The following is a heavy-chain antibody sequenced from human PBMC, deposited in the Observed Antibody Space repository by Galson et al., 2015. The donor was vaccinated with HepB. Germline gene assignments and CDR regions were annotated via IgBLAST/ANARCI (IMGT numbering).Heavy chain of an antibody. CDR1: GYTFTSYA. CDR3: ARDNDGHDFWTVGAFDI. D-gene: IGHD3-3*01. V-gene: IGHV1-3*01. J-gene: IGHJ3*02. Sequence: SVKVSCKASGYTFTSYAMYWVRQAPGQRLEWMGWINAGNGNTKYSQKFQGRVTITRDTSASTAYMELISLRSEDTAVYYCARDNDGHDFWTVGAFDIWGQGTMVTVSS. CDR2: INAGNGNT.